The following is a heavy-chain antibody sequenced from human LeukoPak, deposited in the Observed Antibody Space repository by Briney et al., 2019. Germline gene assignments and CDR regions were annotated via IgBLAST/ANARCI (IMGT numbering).Heavy chain of an antibody. Sequence: ASVKVSCKASGYTFTNYGISWVRQAPGQGLEWMGWISAYNGNTNYAQTLQGRVTRTTDTSTSTAYTELRSLRSDDTAVYYCARAPDDYDFWSGPFDYWGRGTLVTVSS. CDR2: ISAYNGNT. D-gene: IGHD3-3*01. CDR1: GYTFTNYG. V-gene: IGHV1-18*01. CDR3: ARAPDDYDFWSGPFDY. J-gene: IGHJ4*02.